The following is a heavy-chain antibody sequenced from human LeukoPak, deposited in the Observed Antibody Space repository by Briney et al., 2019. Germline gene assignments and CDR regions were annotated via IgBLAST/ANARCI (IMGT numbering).Heavy chain of an antibody. J-gene: IGHJ3*02. CDR3: AREYDYYDSSGYPRRDAFDI. V-gene: IGHV1-2*06. CDR2: INPNSGGT. CDR1: GYTFTGYY. D-gene: IGHD3-22*01. Sequence: GASVKVSCKASGYTFTGYYMHWVRRAPGQGLEWMGRINPNSGGTNYAQKFQGRVTMTRETSISTACMELSRLRSDDTAVYYCAREYDYYDSSGYPRRDAFDIWGQGTMVTVSS.